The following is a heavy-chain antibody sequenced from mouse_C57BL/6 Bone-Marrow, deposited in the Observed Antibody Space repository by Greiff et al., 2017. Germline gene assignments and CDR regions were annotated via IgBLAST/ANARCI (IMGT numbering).Heavy chain of an antibody. CDR2: ILPGSGST. Sequence: VQLQQSGAELMKPGASVKLSCKATGYTFTGYWIEWVKQRPGHGLEWIGEILPGSGSTNYNEKFKGKATFTVATSSSTAYMQLSSLTPEDSALYICERWLLDYWGQGTTVTVSS. CDR1: GYTFTGYW. J-gene: IGHJ4*01. D-gene: IGHD2-2*01. CDR3: ERWLLDY. V-gene: IGHV1-9*01.